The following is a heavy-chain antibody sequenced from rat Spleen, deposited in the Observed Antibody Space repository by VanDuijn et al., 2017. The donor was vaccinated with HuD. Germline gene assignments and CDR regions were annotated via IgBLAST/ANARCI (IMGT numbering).Heavy chain of an antibody. V-gene: IGHV5-31*01. D-gene: IGHD5-1*01. CDR3: TRERNWAFDY. Sequence: VQLKESGPGLVQPSQTLSLTCTVSGFSLSNYGVIWVRQAPGKGLEWVATITHTGGNTYYPDSVKGRFTISRDNAKSTLYLQLNSLRSEDTATYYCTRERNWAFDYWGQGVMVTVSS. J-gene: IGHJ2*01. CDR1: GFSLSNYG. CDR2: ITHTGGNT.